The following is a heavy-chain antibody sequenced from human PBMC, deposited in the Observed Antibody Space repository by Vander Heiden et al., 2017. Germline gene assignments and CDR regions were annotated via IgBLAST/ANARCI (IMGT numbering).Heavy chain of an antibody. V-gene: IGHV3-7*01. CDR2: IKEDGSQI. CDR1: GFTFSTSW. D-gene: IGHD1-26*01. J-gene: IGHJ5*02. CDR3: ARENLHSASP. Sequence: EVQIVESGGGLVQPGESLRLSCAASGFTFSTSWMSWVRQAPGKGLEWVANIKEDGSQIYYVDSVKGRFTISRDNAKNSLYLQMNSLRVEDTAVYYCARENLHSASPWGQGTLVTVSS.